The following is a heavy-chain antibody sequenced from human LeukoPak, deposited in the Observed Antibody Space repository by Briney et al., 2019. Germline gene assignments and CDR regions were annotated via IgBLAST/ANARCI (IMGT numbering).Heavy chain of an antibody. CDR2: INPSGGST. D-gene: IGHD2-2*01. V-gene: IGHV1-46*01. CDR3: ARVGGIVVVPAAEGYGMDV. J-gene: IGHJ6*02. Sequence: GASVKVSCKASGYTFTSYYMHWVRQAPGQGLEWMGIINPSGGSTGYAQKFQGRVTMTRDTSTSTVYMELSSLRSEDTAVYYCARVGGIVVVPAAEGYGMDVWGQGTTVTVSS. CDR1: GYTFTSYY.